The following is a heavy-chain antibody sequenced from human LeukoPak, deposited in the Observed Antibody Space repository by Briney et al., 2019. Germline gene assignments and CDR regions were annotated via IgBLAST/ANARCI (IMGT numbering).Heavy chain of an antibody. D-gene: IGHD4-11*01. CDR2: IIPIVGIA. CDR1: GDTFSSYA. CDR3: ARDLGPPDYSNYEFLDYYGMDV. J-gene: IGHJ6*02. Sequence: AASVKVSCKASGDTFSSYAISWVRQARGQGLEWMGRIIPIVGIAKYAQKLQGRVTITADKSTSTAYMELSSLRSEDTAVYYCARDLGPPDYSNYEFLDYYGMDVWGQGTTVTVSS. V-gene: IGHV1-69*04.